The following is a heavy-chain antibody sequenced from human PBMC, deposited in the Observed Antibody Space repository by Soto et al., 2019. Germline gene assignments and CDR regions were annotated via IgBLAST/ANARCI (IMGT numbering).Heavy chain of an antibody. CDR2: INPNSGGT. V-gene: IGHV1-2*04. CDR3: GRVGGGLASLVYYGMDV. CDR1: GYTFIGYY. D-gene: IGHD5-12*01. J-gene: IGHJ6*02. Sequence: QVQLVQSGAEVKKTGASVKVSCKASGYTFIGYYIHWVRQAPGQGLEWMGWINPNSGGTNYAQRFRGWVTMPRDRAISPAYMELRRVKADATAVYYCGRVGGGLASLVYYGMDVWGQGTTVTVSS.